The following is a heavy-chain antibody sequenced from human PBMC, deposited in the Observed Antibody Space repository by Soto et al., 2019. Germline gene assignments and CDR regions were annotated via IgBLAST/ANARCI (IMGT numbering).Heavy chain of an antibody. J-gene: IGHJ5*02. CDR2: IYYSGST. Sequence: SETLSLTSTVSGGSISSGGYYWSWIRQHPGKGLEWIGYIYYSGSTYYNPSLKSRVTISVDTSKNQFSLKLSSVTAADTAVYYCARVPSYYYDSSGYQNWFDPWSQGTLVTVSS. V-gene: IGHV4-31*03. CDR3: ARVPSYYYDSSGYQNWFDP. CDR1: GGSISSGGYY. D-gene: IGHD3-22*01.